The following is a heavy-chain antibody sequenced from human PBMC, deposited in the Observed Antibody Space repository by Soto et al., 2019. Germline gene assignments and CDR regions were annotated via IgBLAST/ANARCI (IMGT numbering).Heavy chain of an antibody. J-gene: IGHJ6*02. V-gene: IGHV3-48*04. CDR1: VFTFSSYG. Sequence: GGSLRLSCAASVFTFSSYGIHWVRQAPGKGLEWVSYINDNSRAIFYADSVKGRFTISRDNAKNLLFLQMNSLRGEDTAVYYCAKDLTGYSMDVWGLGTTVTVSS. D-gene: IGHD2-21*01. CDR2: INDNSRAI. CDR3: AKDLTGYSMDV.